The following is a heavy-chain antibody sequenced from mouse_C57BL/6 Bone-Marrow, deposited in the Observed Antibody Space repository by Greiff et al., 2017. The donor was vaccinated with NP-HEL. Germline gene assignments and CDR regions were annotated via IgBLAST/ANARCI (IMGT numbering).Heavy chain of an antibody. V-gene: IGHV1-12*01. CDR3: ARDYYGSSWAWFAY. CDR1: GYTFTSYN. J-gene: IGHJ3*01. Sequence: QVQLKQSGAELVRPGASVKMSCKASGYTFTSYNMHWVKQTPRQGLEWIGAIYPGNGDTSYNQKFKGKATLTVDKSSSTAYMQLSSLTSEDSAVYFCARDYYGSSWAWFAYWGQGTLVTVSA. CDR2: IYPGNGDT. D-gene: IGHD1-1*01.